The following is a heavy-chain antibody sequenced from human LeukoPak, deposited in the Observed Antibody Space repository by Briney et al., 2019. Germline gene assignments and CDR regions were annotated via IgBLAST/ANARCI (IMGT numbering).Heavy chain of an antibody. V-gene: IGHV1-69*13. CDR2: IIPIFGTA. J-gene: IGHJ3*02. CDR3: AGRVATITHAFDI. CDR1: GGTFSSYA. D-gene: IGHD5-12*01. Sequence: ASVKVSCKASGGTFSSYAISWVRQAPGQGLEWMGGIIPIFGTANYAQKFQGRVTITADESTSTAYMELSSPRSEDTAVYYCAGRVATITHAFDIWGQGTMVTVSS.